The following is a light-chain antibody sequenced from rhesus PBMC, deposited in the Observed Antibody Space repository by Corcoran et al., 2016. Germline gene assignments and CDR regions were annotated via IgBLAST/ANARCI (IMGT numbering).Light chain of an antibody. J-gene: IGKJ2*01. Sequence: QVILTQSPATLSLSPGERAALSCRASQSVSSYLAWYQRKPGQAPRLLIYGASSRANGIPDRFSGSGSGTDLTLTISSLEPEDVGVYHCYQHSSGYSFGQGTKVEIK. CDR2: GAS. CDR3: YQHSSGYS. CDR1: QSVSSY. V-gene: IGKV3-10*01.